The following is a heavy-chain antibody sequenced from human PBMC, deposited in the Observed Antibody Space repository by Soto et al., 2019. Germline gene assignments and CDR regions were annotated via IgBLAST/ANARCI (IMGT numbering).Heavy chain of an antibody. CDR2: IIPIFGTA. CDR3: ARDFDTYYDFWSGPSNWFDP. V-gene: IGHV1-69*13. D-gene: IGHD3-3*01. J-gene: IGHJ5*02. Sequence: SVKVSCKASGGTFSSYAISWVRQAPGQGLEWMGGIIPIFGTANYAQKFQGRVTITADESTSTAYMELSSLRSEDTAVYYCARDFDTYYDFWSGPSNWFDPWGQGTLVTVSS. CDR1: GGTFSSYA.